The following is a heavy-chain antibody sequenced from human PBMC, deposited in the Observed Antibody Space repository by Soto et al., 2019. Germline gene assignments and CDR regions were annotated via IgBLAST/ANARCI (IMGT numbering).Heavy chain of an antibody. CDR1: GGSISSGGYS. D-gene: IGHD4-17*01. CDR3: ASHYGGNSGIYYFDY. J-gene: IGHJ4*01. Sequence: PSETLSLTCAVSGGSISSGGYSWSWIRQPTGKGLEWVGYIFHTGSTYYNPSLKSRATISLDRSKNQFSLKLSSVTAADTAVYYCASHYGGNSGIYYFDYWGHGTLVTVSS. CDR2: IFHTGST. V-gene: IGHV4-30-2*01.